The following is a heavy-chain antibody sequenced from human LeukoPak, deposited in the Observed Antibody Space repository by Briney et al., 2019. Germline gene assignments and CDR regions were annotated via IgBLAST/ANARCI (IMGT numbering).Heavy chain of an antibody. J-gene: IGHJ3*02. V-gene: IGHV3-23*01. CDR1: GFTFSSYA. CDR3: AFFYCDFWSGYPDAFDI. Sequence: GGSLRLSCAASGFTFSSYAMSWVRQAPGKGLEGVSAISGSGGSTYYADSVKGRFTISRDNSKKTLYLQMNSLRAEDTAVYCCAFFYCDFWSGYPDAFDIWGQGTMVTVSS. D-gene: IGHD3-3*01. CDR2: ISGSGGST.